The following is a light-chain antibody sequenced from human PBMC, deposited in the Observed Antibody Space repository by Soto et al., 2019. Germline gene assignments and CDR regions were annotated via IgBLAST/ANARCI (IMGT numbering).Light chain of an antibody. CDR3: QQYNEWPLT. Sequence: EIVMTQSPATLSVSPGERAILSCRASQSVSNNLAWYQQKPGQAPSHLIYHTSTRASGIPARFSGSGSGTDFTLTISSLQSEDFAVYYCQQYNEWPLTFGGGTKVEIK. CDR1: QSVSNN. V-gene: IGKV3-15*01. J-gene: IGKJ4*01. CDR2: HTS.